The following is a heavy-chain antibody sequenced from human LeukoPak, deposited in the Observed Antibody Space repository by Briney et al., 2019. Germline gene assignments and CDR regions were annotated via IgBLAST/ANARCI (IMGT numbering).Heavy chain of an antibody. CDR3: ARERYYYDSSVKGDY. CDR1: GFTFSSYG. Sequence: GGSLRLSCAASGFTFSSYGMSWVRQAPGKGLEWVSAISGSGGSTYYADSVKGRFTISRDNSKNTLYLQMNSLRAEDTAVYYCARERYYYDSSVKGDYWGQGTLVTVSS. V-gene: IGHV3-23*01. J-gene: IGHJ4*02. CDR2: ISGSGGST. D-gene: IGHD3-22*01.